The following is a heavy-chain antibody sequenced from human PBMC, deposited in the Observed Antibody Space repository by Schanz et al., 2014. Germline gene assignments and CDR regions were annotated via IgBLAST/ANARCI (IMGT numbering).Heavy chain of an antibody. CDR1: GFIFSSYG. Sequence: QVQLVESGGGVVQPGGSLRLSCAASGFIFSSYGLHWVRQAPGKGLEWVAFIWYDGSNKYYADSVKGRFTISRDNSKNTLYLHMNTLRSEDTAVYYCARPRFDYGEVDYWGQGTLVTVSS. CDR3: ARPRFDYGEVDY. D-gene: IGHD4-17*01. V-gene: IGHV3-30*02. CDR2: IWYDGSNK. J-gene: IGHJ4*02.